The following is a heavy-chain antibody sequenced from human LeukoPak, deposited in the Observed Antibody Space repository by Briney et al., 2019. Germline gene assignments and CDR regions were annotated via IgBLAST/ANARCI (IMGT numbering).Heavy chain of an antibody. J-gene: IGHJ4*02. CDR1: GYTLTELS. D-gene: IGHD4-17*01. CDR2: FDPEDGET. Sequence: ASVKVSCKVSGYTLTELSMHWVRQAPGKGFEWMGGFDPEDGETIYAQKFQGRVTMTEDTSTDTAYMELSSLRSEDTAVYYCATGENYGEPAFDYWGQGTLVTVSS. V-gene: IGHV1-24*01. CDR3: ATGENYGEPAFDY.